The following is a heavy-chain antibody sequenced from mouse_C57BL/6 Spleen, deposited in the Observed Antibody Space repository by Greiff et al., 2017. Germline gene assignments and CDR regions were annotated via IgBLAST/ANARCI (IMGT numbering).Heavy chain of an antibody. D-gene: IGHD2-3*01. CDR1: GYTFTSYW. J-gene: IGHJ1*03. CDR3: ARGRDGYYPYWYFDV. V-gene: IGHV1-53*01. Sequence: VQLQQSGTELVKPGASVKLSCKASGYTFTSYWMHWVKQRPGQGLEWIGNINPSNGGTNYNEKFKSKATLTVDKSSSTAYMQLSSLTSEDSAVYYCARGRDGYYPYWYFDVWGTGTTVTVSS. CDR2: INPSNGGT.